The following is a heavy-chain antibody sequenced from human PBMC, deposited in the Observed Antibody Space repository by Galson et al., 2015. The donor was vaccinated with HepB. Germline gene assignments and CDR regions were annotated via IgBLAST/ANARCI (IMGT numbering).Heavy chain of an antibody. CDR2: ISTSGDYT. CDR1: GFTFSSYV. Sequence: SLRLSCAASGFTFSSYVMRWVPQAPGRGLEWVSAISTSGDYTYYADSVKGRFTMSRDNSKNTLFLQMNSLRAEDTAIYYCAKWPWSGYFTDYWGQGILVTVSS. V-gene: IGHV3-23*01. D-gene: IGHD3-3*01. J-gene: IGHJ4*02. CDR3: AKWPWSGYFTDY.